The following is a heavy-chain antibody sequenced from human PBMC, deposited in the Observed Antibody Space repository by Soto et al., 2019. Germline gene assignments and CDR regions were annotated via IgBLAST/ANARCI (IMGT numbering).Heavy chain of an antibody. CDR3: ARGRIEGGRNFGY. CDR1: GYSISSGYY. Sequence: SETLSLTCAVSGYSISSGYYWGWIRQPPGKGLEWIGSIYHSGSTYYNPSLKSRVTISVDTSKNQFSLKLSSVTAADTAVYYCARGRIEGGRNFGYWGQGTLVTVSS. CDR2: IYHSGST. V-gene: IGHV4-38-2*01. J-gene: IGHJ4*02. D-gene: IGHD1-26*01.